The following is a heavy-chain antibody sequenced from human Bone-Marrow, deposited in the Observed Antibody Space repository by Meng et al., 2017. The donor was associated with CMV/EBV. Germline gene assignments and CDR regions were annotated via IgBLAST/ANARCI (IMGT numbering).Heavy chain of an antibody. CDR3: ARVAGAIFGVVR. Sequence: ESLKISCAVYGGSFSGYYWGWIRQPPGKGLEWIGSIYYSGSTYYNPSLKSRVTISVDTSKNQFSLKLSSVTAADTAVYYCARVAGAIFGVVRWGQGTLVTVSS. J-gene: IGHJ4*02. V-gene: IGHV4-34*01. CDR2: IYYSGST. CDR1: GGSFSGYY. D-gene: IGHD3-3*01.